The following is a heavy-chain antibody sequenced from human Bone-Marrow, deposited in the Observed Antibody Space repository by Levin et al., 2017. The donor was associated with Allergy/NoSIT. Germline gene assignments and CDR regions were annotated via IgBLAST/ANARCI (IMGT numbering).Heavy chain of an antibody. V-gene: IGHV3-7*01. CDR1: DFTFSNYW. CDR2: INQGGTEK. D-gene: IGHD6-19*01. CDR3: ARWGYRGAIDY. J-gene: IGHJ4*02. Sequence: GESLKISCVASDFTFSNYWMGWVRQAPGKGLEWVANINQGGTEKYYVDSVKGRFIISRDNVKNSMYLQMNSLRDEDTAVFYCARWGYRGAIDYWGQGTLVTVSS.